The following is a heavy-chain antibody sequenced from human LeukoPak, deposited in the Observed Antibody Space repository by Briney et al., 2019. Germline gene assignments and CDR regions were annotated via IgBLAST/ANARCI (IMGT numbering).Heavy chain of an antibody. Sequence: GGSLRLSCAASGFTFSSYSMNWVRQAPGKGLEWASSISSSSSYIYYADSVKGRFTISRDNAKNSLYLQMNSLRAEDTAVYYCARDLIAVAGQYWGQGTLVTVSS. V-gene: IGHV3-21*01. J-gene: IGHJ4*02. CDR1: GFTFSSYS. CDR2: ISSSSSYI. D-gene: IGHD6-19*01. CDR3: ARDLIAVAGQY.